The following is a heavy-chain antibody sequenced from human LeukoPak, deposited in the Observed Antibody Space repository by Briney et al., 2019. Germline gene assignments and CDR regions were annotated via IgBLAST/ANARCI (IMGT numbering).Heavy chain of an antibody. J-gene: IGHJ4*02. D-gene: IGHD5-12*01. CDR3: AGGYSDDDFFNS. V-gene: IGHV3-23*01. CDR1: GLSFSNCV. Sequence: PGGSVRLSCTTSGLSFSNCVMTWVRQSPGKGLEWVSSISPSGGSTFYADSVRGRFTISRDNSKNTVYLQMRSLGAEDTAAYYCAGGYSDDDFFNSWGQGTLVTVSS. CDR2: ISPSGGST.